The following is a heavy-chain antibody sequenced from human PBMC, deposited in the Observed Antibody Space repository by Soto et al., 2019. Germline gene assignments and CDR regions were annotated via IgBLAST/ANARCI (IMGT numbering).Heavy chain of an antibody. Sequence: ASVKVSCKASGYTFTSYGISWVRQAPGQGLEWMGWISAYNGNTNYAQKLQGRVTMTTDTSTSTAYMELRSLRSDDTAVYYCARDRADSFVTSLRYFDWLLFPHDAFDIWGQGTMVTVSS. J-gene: IGHJ3*02. CDR1: GYTFTSYG. V-gene: IGHV1-18*01. D-gene: IGHD3-9*01. CDR2: ISAYNGNT. CDR3: ARDRADSFVTSLRYFDWLLFPHDAFDI.